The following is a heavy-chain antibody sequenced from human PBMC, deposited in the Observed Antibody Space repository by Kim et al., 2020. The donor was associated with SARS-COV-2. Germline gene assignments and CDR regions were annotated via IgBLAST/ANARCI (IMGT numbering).Heavy chain of an antibody. CDR2: NPNSGGT. CDR3: TREDY. Sequence: NPNSGGTNYAQKFQGRVTMTRDTSISTAYMELNSLRSDDTALYFCTREDYWGQGTLVTVSS. J-gene: IGHJ4*02. V-gene: IGHV1-2*02.